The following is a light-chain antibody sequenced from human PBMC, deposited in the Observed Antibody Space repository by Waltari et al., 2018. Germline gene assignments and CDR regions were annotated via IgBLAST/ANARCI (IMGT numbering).Light chain of an antibody. CDR2: EVS. CDR1: SSDVGGYNY. J-gene: IGLJ3*02. Sequence: QSALTQPASVSGSPGQSITISCTGTSSDVGGYNYVSWYQQHPGKVPKLMIYEVSNRPSGGSDRFSGSKSGNTASLTISGLQAEDEADYYCTSYTSYNTLVFGGGTKLTVL. CDR3: TSYTSYNTLV. V-gene: IGLV2-14*01.